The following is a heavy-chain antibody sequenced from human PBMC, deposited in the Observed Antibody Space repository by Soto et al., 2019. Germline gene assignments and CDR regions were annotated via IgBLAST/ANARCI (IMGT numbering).Heavy chain of an antibody. V-gene: IGHV4-39*01. Sequence: SETLSLTCTVSGGSISSSSYYWGWIRQPQGKGLEWIGSIYYSGSTYYTPSLKSRFTISVDTSKNQFSLNLGSVTAADTALYYCARRVYDILTGYYNWFDPWGQGTLVTVSS. CDR3: ARRVYDILTGYYNWFDP. CDR1: GGSISSSSYY. J-gene: IGHJ5*02. CDR2: IYYSGST. D-gene: IGHD3-9*01.